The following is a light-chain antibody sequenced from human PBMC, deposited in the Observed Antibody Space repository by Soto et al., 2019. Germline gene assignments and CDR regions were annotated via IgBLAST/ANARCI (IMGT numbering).Light chain of an antibody. CDR2: EVS. V-gene: IGLV2-11*01. CDR1: SSDVGGY. Sequence: QSALTQPRSVSGSPGQSVTISCTGTSSDVGGYVSWYQQHPGKAPKLMIYEVSKRPSGVPDRFSGSKSGNTASLTISGLQAEEEADYYCCSYAGSYSLIFGGGTKLTVL. CDR3: CSYAGSYSLI. J-gene: IGLJ2*01.